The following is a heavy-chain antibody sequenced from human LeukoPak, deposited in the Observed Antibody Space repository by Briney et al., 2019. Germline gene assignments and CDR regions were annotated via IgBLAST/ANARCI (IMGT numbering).Heavy chain of an antibody. CDR3: ARATNPGFGKYYFDY. V-gene: IGHV4-4*08. CDR2: IYTSGST. J-gene: IGHJ4*02. CDR1: GGSISNFY. Sequence: SETLSLTCTVSGGSISNFYLSWIRQPPGKGLEWIGHIYTSGSTNNNPSLKSRLTLSLDTSKNQFSLNLNSVTAADTAVYYCARATNPGFGKYYFDYWGQGTLVTVSS. D-gene: IGHD3-10*01.